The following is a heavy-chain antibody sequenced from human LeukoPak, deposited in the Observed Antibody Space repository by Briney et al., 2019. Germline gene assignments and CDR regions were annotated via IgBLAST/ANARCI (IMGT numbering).Heavy chain of an antibody. V-gene: IGHV3-23*01. D-gene: IGHD3-3*01. Sequence: PGGSLRLSCAASGFTFSSYAMSWVRQAPGKGLEWVSAISGSGGSTYYADSVKGRFTISRDNSKNTLYLQMNSLRAEDTAVYYCAKKNYDFWSGYYIGVSSDYWGQGTLVTVSS. CDR1: GFTFSSYA. CDR2: ISGSGGST. CDR3: AKKNYDFWSGYYIGVSSDY. J-gene: IGHJ4*02.